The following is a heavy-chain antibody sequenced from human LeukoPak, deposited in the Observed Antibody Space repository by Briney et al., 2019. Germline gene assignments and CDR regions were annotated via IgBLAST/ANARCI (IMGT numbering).Heavy chain of an antibody. V-gene: IGHV3-9*01. Sequence: GRSLRLSCAASGFTFDDYAMHWVRQVPGKGLEWVSGISWHSDSIGYADSVKGRFTISRDNAKNSLYLQMNSLRAEDTALYYCAKADITMVRGPIVRWGQGPLVTVSS. J-gene: IGHJ4*02. CDR2: ISWHSDSI. D-gene: IGHD3-10*01. CDR1: GFTFDDYA. CDR3: AKADITMVRGPIVR.